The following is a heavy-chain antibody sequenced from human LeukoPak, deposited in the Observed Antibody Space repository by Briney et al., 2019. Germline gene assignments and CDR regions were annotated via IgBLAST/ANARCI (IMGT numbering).Heavy chain of an antibody. CDR1: GGSISSSSYY. V-gene: IGHV4-39*01. CDR2: MSNSGST. J-gene: IGHJ4*02. D-gene: IGHD6-13*01. Sequence: TETLSLTCTVSGGSISSSSYYWGWIRQSPGKGLEWIGTMSNSGSTYYNPSLKSRVTISGDTAKNQFSLKLSSVTAADTAVYYCARRSQAAAGRGIDYWGQGTLVTVSS. CDR3: ARRSQAAAGRGIDY.